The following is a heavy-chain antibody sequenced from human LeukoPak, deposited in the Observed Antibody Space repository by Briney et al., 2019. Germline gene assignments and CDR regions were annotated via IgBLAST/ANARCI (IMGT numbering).Heavy chain of an antibody. Sequence: GASVKVSRKASGYTFASYGISWVRQAPGQGLEWMGWISAYNGNTNYAQKLQGRVTMTTDTSTSTAYMELRSLRSDDTAVYYCARDQEAGTLNYWGQGTLVTVSS. CDR1: GYTFASYG. V-gene: IGHV1-18*01. J-gene: IGHJ4*02. D-gene: IGHD6-19*01. CDR2: ISAYNGNT. CDR3: ARDQEAGTLNY.